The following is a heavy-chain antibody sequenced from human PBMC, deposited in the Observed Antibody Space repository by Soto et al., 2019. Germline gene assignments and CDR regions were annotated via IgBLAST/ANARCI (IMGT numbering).Heavy chain of an antibody. Sequence: ASVKVSCKASGYTFTSYGISWVRQAPGQGLEWMGWISAYNGNTKYSQKFQGRVTITRDTSASTAYMELSSLRSEDTAVYYCARVLPPADDWGQGTLVTVSS. CDR1: GYTFTSYG. V-gene: IGHV1-18*01. CDR2: ISAYNGNT. J-gene: IGHJ4*02. CDR3: ARVLPPADD.